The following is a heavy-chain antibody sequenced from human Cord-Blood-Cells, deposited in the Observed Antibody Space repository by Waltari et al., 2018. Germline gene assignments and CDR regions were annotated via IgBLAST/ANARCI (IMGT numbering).Heavy chain of an antibody. D-gene: IGHD6-6*01. V-gene: IGHV4-59*01. CDR2: IYYSGST. CDR3: ARSRLGAARPRAFDI. Sequence: QVQLQESGPGLVKPSETLSLTCTVPGGSISSYYCSWIRQPPGKGLEWIGYIYYSGSTNYIPSLKSRVTISVDTSKNQFSLKLSSVTAADTAVYYCARSRLGAARPRAFDIWGQGTMVTVSS. CDR1: GGSISSYY. J-gene: IGHJ3*02.